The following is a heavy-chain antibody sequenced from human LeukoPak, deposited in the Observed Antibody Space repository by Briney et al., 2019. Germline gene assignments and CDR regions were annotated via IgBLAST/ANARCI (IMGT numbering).Heavy chain of an antibody. CDR3: ARDRSVATTVSLPYSSSWYPDY. Sequence: SETLSLTCTVSGGSISSSSYYWGWIRQPPGKGLEWIGSIYYSGSTYYNPSLKSRVTISVDTSKNQFSLKLSSVTAADTAVYYCARDRSVATTVSLPYSSSWYPDYWGQGTLVTVSS. D-gene: IGHD6-13*01. CDR2: IYYSGST. V-gene: IGHV4-39*07. J-gene: IGHJ4*02. CDR1: GGSISSSSYY.